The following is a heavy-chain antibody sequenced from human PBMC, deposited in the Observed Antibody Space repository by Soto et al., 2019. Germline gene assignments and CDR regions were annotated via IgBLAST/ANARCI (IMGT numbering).Heavy chain of an antibody. J-gene: IGHJ6*02. V-gene: IGHV4-39*01. CDR2: IDYSGST. D-gene: IGHD3-3*01. CDR1: GGSVSSRTYY. CDR3: ASVPYYDFWSGSRSPSYYYYGIDV. Sequence: SETLSLTCTVSGGSVSSRTYYWAWIRQCPGKGLEWIGNIDYSGSTYDNPSLKSRVIMSVDTSRNQFSLKLSSVTAADTAVYYCASVPYYDFWSGSRSPSYYYYGIDVWGQGTTVTVSS.